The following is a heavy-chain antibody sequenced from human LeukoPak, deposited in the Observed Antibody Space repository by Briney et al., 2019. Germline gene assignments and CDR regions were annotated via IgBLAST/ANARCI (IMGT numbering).Heavy chain of an antibody. CDR1: GSSFNTYW. Sequence: GESLKISCQGSGSSFNTYWIGWVGQMPGKGLEWMEIFHPADSDTRYSPSFQGQVTISADKSIGTTYLQWSSLKASDTAIYYCATRPYYDGSGSYWLYWGQGTLVTVSS. V-gene: IGHV5-51*01. CDR3: ATRPYYDGSGSYWLY. J-gene: IGHJ4*02. CDR2: FHPADSDT. D-gene: IGHD3-22*01.